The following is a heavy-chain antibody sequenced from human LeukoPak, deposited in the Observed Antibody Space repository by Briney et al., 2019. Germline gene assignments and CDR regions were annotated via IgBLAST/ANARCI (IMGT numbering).Heavy chain of an antibody. Sequence: PSQTLSLTCSVSGGSISSSNYYWSWIRQPAGKGLEWIGRIYTSESTNYNPSLKSRVTISVDTSRNQFSLKLTSVTAADTAVYYCARHLAGSGTYYYYYYYYMDVWGEGTTVTISS. V-gene: IGHV4-61*02. CDR3: ARHLAGSGTYYYYYYYYMDV. J-gene: IGHJ6*03. CDR2: IYTSEST. D-gene: IGHD3-10*01. CDR1: GGSISSSNYY.